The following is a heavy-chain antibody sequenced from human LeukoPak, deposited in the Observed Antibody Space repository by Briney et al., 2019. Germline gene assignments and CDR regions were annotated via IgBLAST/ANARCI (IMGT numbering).Heavy chain of an antibody. CDR2: IKQDGSEK. J-gene: IGHJ6*02. V-gene: IGHV3-7*01. Sequence: GRSLRLSCAASGFTFSSYWMSWVRQAPGKGLEWVANIKQDGSEKYHVDSVKGRFTISRDNAKNSLYLQMNSLRAEDTAVYYCARDVVVVPAAIPGLYYYYGMDVWGQGTTVTVSS. D-gene: IGHD2-2*02. CDR1: GFTFSSYW. CDR3: ARDVVVVPAAIPGLYYYYGMDV.